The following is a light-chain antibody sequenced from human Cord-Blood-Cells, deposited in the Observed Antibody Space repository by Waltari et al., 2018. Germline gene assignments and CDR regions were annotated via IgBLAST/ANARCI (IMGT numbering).Light chain of an antibody. V-gene: IGLV2-14*01. CDR3: SSYTSSSTLVV. CDR2: DVS. CDR1: SSDVGGYNY. J-gene: IGLJ2*01. Sequence: QSALTQPASVSGSPGQSITISCTGTSSDVGGYNYVSLYQQRPGKAPKLMLYDVSNRPSGVSNRFSGSKSGNTASLTISGLQAEDEADYYCSSYTSSSTLVVFGGGTKLTVL.